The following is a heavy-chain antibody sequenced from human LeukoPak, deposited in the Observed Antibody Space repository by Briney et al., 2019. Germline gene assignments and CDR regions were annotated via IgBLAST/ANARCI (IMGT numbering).Heavy chain of an antibody. CDR1: GLTFSSYA. D-gene: IGHD3-22*01. V-gene: IGHV3-23*01. CDR2: ISGSGGST. J-gene: IGHJ5*02. Sequence: PGGSLRLSCAASGLTFSSYAMSWVRQAPGKGLEWVSAISGSGGSTYYADSVKGRFTISRDNSKNTLYLQMNSLRAENTAVYYCAKDRGYYLGAFDPWGQGTLVTVSS. CDR3: AKDRGYYLGAFDP.